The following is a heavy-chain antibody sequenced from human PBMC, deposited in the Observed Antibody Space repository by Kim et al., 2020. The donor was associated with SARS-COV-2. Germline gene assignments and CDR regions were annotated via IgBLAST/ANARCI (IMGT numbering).Heavy chain of an antibody. CDR2: INPSGGST. CDR1: GYTFTSYY. V-gene: IGHV1-46*01. Sequence: ASVKVSCKASGYTFTSYYMHWVRQAPGQGLEWMGIINPSGGSTSYAQKFQGRVTMTRDTSTSTVYMELSSLRSEDTAVYYCARGGGGIVVVSPPLMDVWGQGTTVTVSS. J-gene: IGHJ6*02. D-gene: IGHD3-22*01. CDR3: ARGGGGIVVVSPPLMDV.